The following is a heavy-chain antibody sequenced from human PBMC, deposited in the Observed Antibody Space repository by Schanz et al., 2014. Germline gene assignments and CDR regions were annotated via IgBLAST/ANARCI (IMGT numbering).Heavy chain of an antibody. D-gene: IGHD6-13*01. CDR1: GFTFSNYW. Sequence: VQLVESGGGLVQPGGSLRLSCAASGFTFSNYWMSWVRQAPGRGLEWVAVISYHGSERYYADSVKGRFTISRDDAKNSHYLQMNSLRVEDTAVFYCVKIGYTHWSLDDWGQGILVTVSS. V-gene: IGHV3-30*18. CDR3: VKIGYTHWSLDD. CDR2: ISYHGSER. J-gene: IGHJ4*02.